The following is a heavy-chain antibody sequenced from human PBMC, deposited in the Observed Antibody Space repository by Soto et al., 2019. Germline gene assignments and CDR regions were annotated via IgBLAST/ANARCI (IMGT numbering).Heavy chain of an antibody. CDR2: ISGTGNTI. V-gene: IGHV3-48*02. CDR3: ARSSGARSFLAMDV. D-gene: IGHD2-15*01. Sequence: PGGSLRLSCAASGFTFSSYSMNWVRQAPGKGLEWVSYISGTGNTIYYAESVKGRFTISRDNAENSLYLQMSSLRDEDTAAYYCARSSGARSFLAMDVWSQGTTVTVSS. J-gene: IGHJ6*02. CDR1: GFTFSSYS.